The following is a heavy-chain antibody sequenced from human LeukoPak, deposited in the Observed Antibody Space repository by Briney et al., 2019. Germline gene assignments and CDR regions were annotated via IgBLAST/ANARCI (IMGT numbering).Heavy chain of an antibody. V-gene: IGHV3-21*01. Sequence: GGSLRLSCAASGFTFSSYSTNWVRQAPGKGLEWVSCISSSSSYIYYADSVEGRFTISRDNAKNSLYLQMNSLRAEDTAVYYCARAHNWKYGTFDYWGQGTLVTVSS. J-gene: IGHJ4*02. CDR3: ARAHNWKYGTFDY. CDR2: ISSSSSYI. D-gene: IGHD1-7*01. CDR1: GFTFSSYS.